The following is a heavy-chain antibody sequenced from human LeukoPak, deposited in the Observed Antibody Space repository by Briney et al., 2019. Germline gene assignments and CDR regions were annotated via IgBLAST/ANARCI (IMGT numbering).Heavy chain of an antibody. CDR1: GGPVNSYY. CDR2: IYYSGNT. CDR3: ARDRSGSGSYYYSDP. D-gene: IGHD1-26*01. J-gene: IGHJ5*02. Sequence: SETLSLTCTVSGGPVNSYYWSWIRQPPGKGLEWIGYIYYSGNTNYNPSLESRVTISVDTSKNQFSLKLKSLTAADTAVYYCARDRSGSGSYYYSDPWGQGTLVTVSS. V-gene: IGHV4-59*02.